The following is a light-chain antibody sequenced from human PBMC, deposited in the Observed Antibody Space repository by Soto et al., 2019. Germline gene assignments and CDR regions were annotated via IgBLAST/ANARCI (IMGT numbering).Light chain of an antibody. V-gene: IGLV1-51*02. CDR3: GTWDNSLSLPYV. CDR2: ENN. CDR1: SPNIGNNY. Sequence: QSVLTQPPSVSAAPGQKVSLSCSGSSPNIGNNYVSWYQQLPGTAPKLLIFENNKRPSGIPDRFSASKSGTSATLAITGLQTGDAADYYCGTWDNSLSLPYVFGTGTKVTVL. J-gene: IGLJ1*01.